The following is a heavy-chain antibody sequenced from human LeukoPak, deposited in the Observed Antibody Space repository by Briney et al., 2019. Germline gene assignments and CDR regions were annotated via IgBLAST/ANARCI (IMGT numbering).Heavy chain of an antibody. D-gene: IGHD5-24*01. CDR1: GGTFSSYA. V-gene: IGHV1-69*13. CDR2: IIPIFGTA. Sequence: GASVKASCKASGGTFSSYAISWVRQAPGQGLEWMGGIIPIFGTANYAQKFQGRVTITADESTSTAYMELSSLRSEDTAVYYCARGEGDGYNDYYYYMDVWGKGTTVTVSS. CDR3: ARGEGDGYNDYYYYMDV. J-gene: IGHJ6*03.